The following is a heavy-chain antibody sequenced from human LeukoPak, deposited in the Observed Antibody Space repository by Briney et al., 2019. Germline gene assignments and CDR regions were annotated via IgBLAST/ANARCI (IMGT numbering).Heavy chain of an antibody. CDR1: GFTFSSYA. V-gene: IGHV3-23*01. D-gene: IGHD1-26*01. CDR3: AKGVRSRGSYPDY. CDR2: ISGSGDLT. J-gene: IGHJ4*02. Sequence: GGSLRLSCAASGFTFSSYAMSWIRQAPGKGLEWVSAISGSGDLTYYADSAKGRFTVSRDNSKNTLFLQMNSLRAEDTAVYYCAKGVRSRGSYPDYWGQGTLVTVSS.